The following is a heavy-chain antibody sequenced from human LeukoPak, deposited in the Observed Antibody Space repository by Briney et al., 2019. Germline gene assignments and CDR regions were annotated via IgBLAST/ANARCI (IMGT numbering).Heavy chain of an antibody. CDR3: ARIYVWGSYSPYYFDY. CDR2: IYSGGST. Sequence: GGSLSLSCAASGFTVSNNYMSWVRQAPGKGLEWVSVIYSGGSTYYADSVKGRFTISRDNSKNTLYLQMNSLRAEDTAVYYCARIYVWGSYSPYYFDYWGQGTLVTVSS. CDR1: GFTVSNNY. V-gene: IGHV3-53*01. J-gene: IGHJ4*02. D-gene: IGHD3-16*01.